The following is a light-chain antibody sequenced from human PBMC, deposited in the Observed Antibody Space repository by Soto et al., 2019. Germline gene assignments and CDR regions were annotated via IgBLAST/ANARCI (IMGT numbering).Light chain of an antibody. V-gene: IGLV8-61*01. CDR2: STN. CDR1: SGSGSTNYY. J-gene: IGLJ7*01. CDR3: VLYMGSGIAV. Sequence: QTVVTQEPSFSVSPGGTVTLTCGLSSGSGSTNYYPSWYQQTPGQAPRTLIYSTNTRSSGVPDRFSGSNLGNKAALTITGAQADDESDYYCVLYMGSGIAVFGGGTQLTVL.